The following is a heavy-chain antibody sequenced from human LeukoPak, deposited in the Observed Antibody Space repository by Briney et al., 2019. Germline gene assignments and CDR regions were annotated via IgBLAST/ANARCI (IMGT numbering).Heavy chain of an antibody. CDR1: GGSFSGYY. CDR3: ARSRKRSGYVDYYYGMDV. CDR2: INHSGST. J-gene: IGHJ6*02. V-gene: IGHV4-34*01. Sequence: PSETLSLTCAVYGGSFSGYYWSWIRQPPGKGLEWIGEINHSGSTNYNPSLKSRVTISVDKSKNQFSLKLSSVTAADTAVYYCARSRKRSGYVDYYYGMDVWGQGTTVTVSS. D-gene: IGHD5-12*01.